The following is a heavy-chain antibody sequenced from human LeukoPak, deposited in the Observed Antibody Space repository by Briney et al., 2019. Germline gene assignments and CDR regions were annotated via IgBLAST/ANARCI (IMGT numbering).Heavy chain of an antibody. J-gene: IGHJ6*04. CDR1: GFTFSSYW. Sequence: GGSLRLSCAASGFTFSSYWMSWVRQAPGKGLEWVANIKQDGSEKYYVDSVKGRFTISRDNAKNSLYLQMNSLRAEDTAVYYCARVGVLLWLGESDYGMDVWGKGTTVTVSS. CDR2: IKQDGSEK. CDR3: ARVGVLLWLGESDYGMDV. V-gene: IGHV3-7*03. D-gene: IGHD3-10*01.